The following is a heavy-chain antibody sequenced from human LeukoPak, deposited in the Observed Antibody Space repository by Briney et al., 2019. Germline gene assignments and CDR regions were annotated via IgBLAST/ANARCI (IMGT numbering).Heavy chain of an antibody. Sequence: PGGSLRLSCAASGFTFDDYAMHWVRQASGKGLEWVSGISWNSGSIGYADSVKGRFTISRDNAKNSLYLQMNSLRAEDMALYYCAKGPIAVAGTYFDYWGQGTLVTVSS. CDR2: ISWNSGSI. CDR3: AKGPIAVAGTYFDY. D-gene: IGHD6-19*01. CDR1: GFTFDDYA. J-gene: IGHJ4*02. V-gene: IGHV3-9*03.